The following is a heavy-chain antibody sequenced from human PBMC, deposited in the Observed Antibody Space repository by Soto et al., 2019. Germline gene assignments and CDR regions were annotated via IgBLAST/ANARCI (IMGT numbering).Heavy chain of an antibody. CDR3: AKDRGIAAAGLYNWFDP. D-gene: IGHD6-13*01. CDR1: GFTFSSYA. J-gene: IGHJ5*02. Sequence: EVQLLESGGGLVQPGGSLRLSCAASGFTFSSYAMSWVRQAPGKGLEWVSAISGSGGSTYYADSVKGRFTISRDNSKNTLYLQMNSLRAEDTAVYYCAKDRGIAAAGLYNWFDPWGQGTLVTVSS. CDR2: ISGSGGST. V-gene: IGHV3-23*01.